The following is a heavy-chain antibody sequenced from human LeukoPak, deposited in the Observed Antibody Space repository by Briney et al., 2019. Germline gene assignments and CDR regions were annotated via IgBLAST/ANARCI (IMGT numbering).Heavy chain of an antibody. CDR1: VGSFSGYY. V-gene: IGHV4-34*01. CDR3: ATVAAAGTFV. D-gene: IGHD6-13*01. Sequence: SETLSLTCAVYVGSFSGYYWSWIRQPPGKALEWIGEINHSGSTNYNPSLKSRVTISVDTSKNQFSLKLSSVTAADTAVYYCATVAAAGTFVWGQGTLVTVSS. J-gene: IGHJ4*02. CDR2: INHSGST.